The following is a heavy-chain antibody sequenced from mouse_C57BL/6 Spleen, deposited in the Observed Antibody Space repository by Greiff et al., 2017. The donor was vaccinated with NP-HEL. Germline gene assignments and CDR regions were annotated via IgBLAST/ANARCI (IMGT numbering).Heavy chain of an antibody. CDR2: ISDGGSYT. CDR3: ARLGWGNERIFYAMDY. Sequence: EVMLVESGGGLVKPGGSLKLSCAASGFTFSSYAMSWVRQTPEKRLEWVATISDGGSYTYYPDNVKGRFTISRDNAKNNLYLQMSHLKSENTAMYYCARLGWGNERIFYAMDYWGQGTSVTVSS. CDR1: GFTFSSYA. J-gene: IGHJ4*01. V-gene: IGHV5-4*03. D-gene: IGHD2-1*01.